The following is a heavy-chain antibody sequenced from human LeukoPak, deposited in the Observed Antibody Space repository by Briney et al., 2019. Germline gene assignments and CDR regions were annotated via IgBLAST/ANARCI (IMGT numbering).Heavy chain of an antibody. CDR3: ARSPWATVVPSRRNWYFNL. CDR1: GGSISSHY. V-gene: IGHV4-59*11. Sequence: SETLSLTCTVSGGSISSHYWSWIRQPPGKGLEWIGYIYYSGSTNYNPSLKSRVTISVDTSKNQFSLKLSSVTAADTAVYYCARSPWATVVPSRRNWYFNLWGRGTLVTVSS. CDR2: IYYSGST. J-gene: IGHJ2*01. D-gene: IGHD4-23*01.